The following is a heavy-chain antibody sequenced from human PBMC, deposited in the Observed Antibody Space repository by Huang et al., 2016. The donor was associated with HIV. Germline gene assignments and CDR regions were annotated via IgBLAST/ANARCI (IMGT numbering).Heavy chain of an antibody. CDR1: GGGSSSYA. D-gene: IGHD5-12*01. V-gene: IGHV1-69*13. J-gene: IGHJ4*02. CDR3: ARSGPRWGLATIWTLVY. Sequence: QVQLVQSGAEVKKPGSSVKLSCQSSGGGSSSYAISWVRQARGQGLEWMGGISPSFGTTDDGPRFQGRVTITADESTNTAYIELSSLEYDDTALYYCARSGPRWGLATIWTLVYWGQGTLVTVSS. CDR2: ISPSFGTT.